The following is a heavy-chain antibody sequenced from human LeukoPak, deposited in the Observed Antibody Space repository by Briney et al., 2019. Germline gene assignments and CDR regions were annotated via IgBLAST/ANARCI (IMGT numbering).Heavy chain of an antibody. CDR1: GFTFRSYW. V-gene: IGHV3-74*01. CDR3: ATISFLEWLH. Sequence: PGGSLRLSCAASGFTFRSYWMHWVRQAPGKGLVWASRINTDGSSTNYADSVKGRFTISRDNAKNTLYLQMNSLRAEDTAVYYCATISFLEWLHWGQGTLVTVSS. D-gene: IGHD3-3*01. CDR2: INTDGSST. J-gene: IGHJ4*02.